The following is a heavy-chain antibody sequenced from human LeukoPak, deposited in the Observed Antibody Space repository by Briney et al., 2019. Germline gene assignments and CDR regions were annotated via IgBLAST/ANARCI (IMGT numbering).Heavy chain of an antibody. Sequence: GGSLRLSCAASGFTFRSYPMNWVRQAPGKGLEWVSTISGSGGSTYYADSVKGRFTISRDNSKNTLHLQMNSLRAEDTALYYCAEWNSVYWYFDLWGRGTLVTVSS. V-gene: IGHV3-23*01. J-gene: IGHJ2*01. CDR3: AEWNSVYWYFDL. CDR1: GFTFRSYP. CDR2: ISGSGGST. D-gene: IGHD1-1*01.